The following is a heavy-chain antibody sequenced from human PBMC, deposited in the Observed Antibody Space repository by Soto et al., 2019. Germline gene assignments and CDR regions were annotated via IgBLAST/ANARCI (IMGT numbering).Heavy chain of an antibody. J-gene: IGHJ5*02. D-gene: IGHD6-19*01. V-gene: IGHV4-59*01. Sequence: PSETLSLTCTVSGGSISSYYWSWIRQPPGKGLEWIGYIYYSGSTNYNPSLKSRVTISVDTSKNQFSLKLSSVTAADTAVYYCARTTRTSGGCFDTWGQGTLVTVSS. CDR3: ARTTRTSGGCFDT. CDR1: GGSISSYY. CDR2: IYYSGST.